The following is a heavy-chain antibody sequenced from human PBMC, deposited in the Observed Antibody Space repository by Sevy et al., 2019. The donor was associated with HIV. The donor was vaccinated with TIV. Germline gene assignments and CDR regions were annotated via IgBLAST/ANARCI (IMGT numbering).Heavy chain of an antibody. CDR2: ISAYNGNT. D-gene: IGHD3-22*01. J-gene: IGHJ5*02. CDR1: GYTFTSYG. Sequence: ASLKVSCKASGYTFTSYGISWVRQAPGQGLEWMGWISAYNGNTNYAQKLQGRVTMTTDTSTSTAYMELRSLRSDDTAVYYCARLYYYDSSGYYNWFDPWGQGTLVTVSS. V-gene: IGHV1-18*01. CDR3: ARLYYYDSSGYYNWFDP.